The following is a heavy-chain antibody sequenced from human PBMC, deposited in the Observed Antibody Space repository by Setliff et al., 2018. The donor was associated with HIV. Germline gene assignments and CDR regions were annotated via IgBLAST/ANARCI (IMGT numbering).Heavy chain of an antibody. CDR2: INHSGST. D-gene: IGHD5-18*01. V-gene: IGHV4-34*01. Sequence: SETLSLTCAVYNGSFSGYYWTWVRQPPGKGLEWIGEINHSGSTNYSPSLKSRVTISVDASRNQFSLRLSSVTAADTAVYYCAAWGPRYSYAPYFFDSWGQGTLVTVSS. J-gene: IGHJ4*02. CDR3: AAWGPRYSYAPYFFDS. CDR1: NGSFSGYY.